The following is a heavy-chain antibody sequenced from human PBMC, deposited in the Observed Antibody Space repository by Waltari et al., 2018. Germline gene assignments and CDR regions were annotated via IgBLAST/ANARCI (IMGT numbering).Heavy chain of an antibody. D-gene: IGHD6-13*01. CDR1: GCSITSNRHY. CDR3: ATYVGASVGTAAFDV. V-gene: IGHV4-39*01. J-gene: IGHJ3*01. Sequence: QLHLQESGPGLVKPSETLSLTCSVSGCSITSNRHYWGWIRQPPGKGLEWTGTISSSGATYNSPSLKSRVTISVDTSKNQFSLKLSSVTAADTAVYYCATYVGASVGTAAFDVWGQGTMVTVSS. CDR2: ISSSGAT.